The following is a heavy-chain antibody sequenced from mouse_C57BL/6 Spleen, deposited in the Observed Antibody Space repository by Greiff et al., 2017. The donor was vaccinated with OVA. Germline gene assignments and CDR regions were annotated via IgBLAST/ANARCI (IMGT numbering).Heavy chain of an antibody. CDR2: IDPENGDT. V-gene: IGHV14-4*01. Sequence: VQLKQSGAELVRPGASVKLSCTASGFNIKDDYMHWVKQRPEQGLEWIGWIDPENGDTEYASKFQGKATITADTSSNTAYLQLSSLTSEDTAVYYCTPHWNYYAMDYWGQGTSVTVSS. D-gene: IGHD4-1*01. J-gene: IGHJ4*01. CDR3: TPHWNYYAMDY. CDR1: GFNIKDDY.